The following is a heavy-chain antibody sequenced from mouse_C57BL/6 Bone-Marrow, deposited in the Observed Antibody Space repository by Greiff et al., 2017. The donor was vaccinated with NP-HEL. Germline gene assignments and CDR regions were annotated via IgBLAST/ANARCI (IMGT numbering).Heavy chain of an antibody. J-gene: IGHJ3*01. CDR3: ARRRAFYSNYGGFAY. CDR2: INPSTGGT. V-gene: IGHV1-42*01. D-gene: IGHD2-5*01. CDR1: GYSFTGYY. Sequence: VQLQQSGPELVKPGASVKISCKASGYSFTGYYMNWVKQSPEKSLEWIGEINPSTGGTTYNQKFKAKATLTVDKSSSTAYMQLKSLTSEDSAVYYCARRRAFYSNYGGFAYWGQGTLVTVSA.